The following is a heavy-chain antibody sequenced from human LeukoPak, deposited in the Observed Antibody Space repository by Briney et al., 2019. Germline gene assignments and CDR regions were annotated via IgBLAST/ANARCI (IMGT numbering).Heavy chain of an antibody. D-gene: IGHD6-13*01. Sequence: PGWSLRLSCAASGFTFSSYSMNWVRQAPGKGLEWVSYISSSSSTIYYADSVKGRFTISRDNAKNSLYLQMNSLRAEDTAVYYCAREAAAAYYYYMDVWGKGTTVTVSS. CDR1: GFTFSSYS. CDR2: ISSSSSTI. J-gene: IGHJ6*03. CDR3: AREAAAAYYYYMDV. V-gene: IGHV3-48*04.